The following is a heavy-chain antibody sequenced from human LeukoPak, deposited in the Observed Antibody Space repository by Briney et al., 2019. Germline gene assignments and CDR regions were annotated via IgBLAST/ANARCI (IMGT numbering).Heavy chain of an antibody. V-gene: IGHV1-3*04. CDR2: INTDNGNT. CDR1: GYTFTKHP. J-gene: IGHJ4*02. Sequence: GASVKVSCKTSGYTFTKHPMHWVRQAPGQRLEWMGRINTDNGNTKYSEKFQGRVAITTDTSASTAYMELNSLTSGDTALYYCAPLIGAYFDYWGQGTLVNVSS. CDR3: APLIGAYFDY. D-gene: IGHD3-10*01.